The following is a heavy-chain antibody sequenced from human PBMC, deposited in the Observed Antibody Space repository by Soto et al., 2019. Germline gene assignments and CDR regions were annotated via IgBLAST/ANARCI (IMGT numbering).Heavy chain of an antibody. CDR1: GFTVSNNY. CDR2: IYSGGYT. CDR3: APRGGGGGY. J-gene: IGHJ4*02. Sequence: EVQLVESGGGLIQPGGSLRLSCAVSGFTVSNNYMSWVRQAPGKGLEGVSVIYSGGYTAYGDSVKGRFTISRDNSKNTINLQRIGRRAAETACFCGAPRGGGGGYWGQGTLVTVSS. D-gene: IGHD3-10*01. V-gene: IGHV3-53*01.